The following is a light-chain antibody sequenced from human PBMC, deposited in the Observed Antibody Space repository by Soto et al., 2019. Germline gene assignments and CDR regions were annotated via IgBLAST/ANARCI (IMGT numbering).Light chain of an antibody. CDR2: DAS. J-gene: IGKJ2*01. CDR1: QSIYNW. V-gene: IGKV1-5*01. CDR3: QEYNSHFT. Sequence: DIQMTQSPSTLSASVGDGVTITCRASQSIYNWLAWYQQKPGKAPKVLIYDASTLESGVPSRFSGSGSGTEFSLTISNLQPDEFATYYCQEYNSHFTFGQGTKLESK.